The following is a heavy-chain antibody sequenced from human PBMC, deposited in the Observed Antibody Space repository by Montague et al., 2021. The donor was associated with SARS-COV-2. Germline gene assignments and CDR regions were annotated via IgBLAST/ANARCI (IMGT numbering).Heavy chain of an antibody. CDR2: INHSGST. Sequence: SETLSLTCAVYGGSFGGYYWSWIRQPPGKGLEWIGEINHSGSTNYNPPLKSRVTISVDTSKKQFSLRLNSVTAADTAVYYCATVQKVSLIIMFRSGWFDPWGQGTLVTVSS. J-gene: IGHJ5*02. V-gene: IGHV4-34*01. CDR1: GGSFGGYY. D-gene: IGHD3-22*01. CDR3: ATVQKVSLIIMFRSGWFDP.